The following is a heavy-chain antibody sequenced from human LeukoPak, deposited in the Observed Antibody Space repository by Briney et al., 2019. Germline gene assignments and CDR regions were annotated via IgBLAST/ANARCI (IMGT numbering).Heavy chain of an antibody. D-gene: IGHD6-19*01. J-gene: IGHJ4*02. CDR1: GYTFTSYD. CDR3: ARGRGSGSGWRRFDY. Sequence: ASVKVSCKASGYTFTSYDINWVRQATGQGLEWMGWMNPNSGNTGYAQKFQGRVTMTRDTSISTAYMELSSLTPEDSAVYYCARGRGSGSGWRRFDYWGQGTLVTVSS. CDR2: MNPNSGNT. V-gene: IGHV1-8*01.